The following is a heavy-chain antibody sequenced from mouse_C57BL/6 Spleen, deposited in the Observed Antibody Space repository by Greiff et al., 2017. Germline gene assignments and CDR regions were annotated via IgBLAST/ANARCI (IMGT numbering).Heavy chain of an antibody. V-gene: IGHV1-64*01. D-gene: IGHD1-1*01. J-gene: IGHJ4*01. CDR2: IHPNSGST. Sequence: QVQLKQPGAELVKPGASVKLSCKASGYTFTSYWMHWVKQRPGQGLEWIGMIHPNSGSTNYNEKFKSKATLTVDKSSSTAYMQLSSLTSEDSAVYYCALIPHYYGSSPYYYAMDYWGQGTSVTVSS. CDR1: GYTFTSYW. CDR3: ALIPHYYGSSPYYYAMDY.